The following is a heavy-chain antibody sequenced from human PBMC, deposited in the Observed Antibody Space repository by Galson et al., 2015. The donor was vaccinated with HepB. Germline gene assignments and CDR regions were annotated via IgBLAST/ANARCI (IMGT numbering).Heavy chain of an antibody. CDR2: ISYDGSNK. J-gene: IGHJ4*02. CDR1: GFTFSSYG. CDR3: AKGRGVVVSH. Sequence: SLRLSCAASGFTFSSYGMHWVRQAPGKGLEWVAVISYDGSNKYYADSVKGRFTISRDNSKNTLYLQMNSLRAEDTAVYYCAKGRGVVVSHWGQGTLVTVSS. D-gene: IGHD3-22*01. V-gene: IGHV3-30*18.